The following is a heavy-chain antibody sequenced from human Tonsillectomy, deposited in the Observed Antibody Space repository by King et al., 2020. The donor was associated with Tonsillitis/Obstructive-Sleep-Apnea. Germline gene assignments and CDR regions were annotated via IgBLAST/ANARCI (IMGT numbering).Heavy chain of an antibody. CDR1: GLTFSNYA. CDR3: AKGQEDFDP. D-gene: IGHD2-15*01. CDR2: ISGSGVST. V-gene: IGHV3-23*04. J-gene: IGHJ5*02. Sequence: VQLVESGVGLVQPGGSLRLSCAASGLTFSNYAMSWVRQAPGKGLEVVSAISGSGVSTYYADPVKGRLTISRDNSTNTLYLPMNSLRAEDTAVYYYAKGQEDFDPWGQGTLVTVSS.